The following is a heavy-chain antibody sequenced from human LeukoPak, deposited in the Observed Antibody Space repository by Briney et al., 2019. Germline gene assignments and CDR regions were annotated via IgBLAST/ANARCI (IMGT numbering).Heavy chain of an antibody. V-gene: IGHV1-69*05. CDR3: ARAADYGDYHDAFDI. CDR1: GGTFSSYA. D-gene: IGHD4-17*01. Sequence: ASVKVSCKASGGTFSSYAISWVRQAPGQGLEWMGRIIPIFGTANYAQKFQGRVTITTDESTSPAYMELSSLRSEDTAVYYCARAADYGDYHDAFDIWGQGTMVTVSS. CDR2: IIPIFGTA. J-gene: IGHJ3*02.